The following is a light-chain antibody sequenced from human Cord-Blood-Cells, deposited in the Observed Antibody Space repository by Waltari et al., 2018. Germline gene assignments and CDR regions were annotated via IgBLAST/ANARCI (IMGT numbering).Light chain of an antibody. CDR3: CSYAGSSSWV. CDR1: SSDVGRYNL. V-gene: IGLV2-23*01. J-gene: IGLJ3*02. CDR2: GGS. Sequence: QSALTPPASVSGSPGQSITISCTGTSSDVGRYNLVSWYQQHPGQAPKLMIYGGSKRPSGVSNRFSGSKSGNTASLTISGLQAEDEADYYCCSYAGSSSWVFGGGTKLTVL.